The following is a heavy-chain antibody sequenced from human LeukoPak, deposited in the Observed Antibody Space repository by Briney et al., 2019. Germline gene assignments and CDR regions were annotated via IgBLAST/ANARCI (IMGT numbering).Heavy chain of an antibody. CDR3: ARDLKTGYCSGGSCYRPYYFDY. J-gene: IGHJ4*02. D-gene: IGHD2-15*01. CDR2: ISSSSSYI. V-gene: IGHV3-21*01. CDR1: GFTFSSYS. Sequence: GGSLRLSCAASGFTFSSYSMNWVRQAPGKGLEWVSSISSSSSYIYYADSVKGRFTISRDNAKNSLYLQMNSLRAEDTAVYYCARDLKTGYCSGGSCYRPYYFDYWGRGTLVTVSS.